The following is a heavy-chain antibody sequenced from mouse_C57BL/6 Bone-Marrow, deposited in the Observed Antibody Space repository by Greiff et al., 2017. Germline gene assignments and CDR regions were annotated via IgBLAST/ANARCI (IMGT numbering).Heavy chain of an antibody. J-gene: IGHJ1*03. Sequence: VQLQQPGAELVRPGSSVKLSCKASGYTFTSYWMHWVKQRPIQGLDWIGNIDPSDSETHYNQKFKDKATLTVDKSSSTAYMQLSSLTSEDAAVYDCAMLRWDDWGRGTTLTVSS. D-gene: IGHD1-1*01. CDR1: GYTFTSYW. CDR2: IDPSDSET. CDR3: AMLRWDD. V-gene: IGHV1-52*01.